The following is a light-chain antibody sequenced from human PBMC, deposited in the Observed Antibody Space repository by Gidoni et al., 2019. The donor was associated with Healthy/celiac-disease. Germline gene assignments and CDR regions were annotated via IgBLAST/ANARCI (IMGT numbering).Light chain of an antibody. CDR2: EVS. CDR1: SSDVGSYNL. J-gene: IGLJ2*01. V-gene: IGLV2-23*02. CDR3: CSYAGSVV. Sequence: QSALTQPASVSGSPGQSITISCTGTSSDVGSYNLVSWYQQHPGKAPKLMIYEVSKRSSGVSNRFSGSKSGNTASLTSSGLQAEDEADYYCCSYAGSVVFGGGTKLTVL.